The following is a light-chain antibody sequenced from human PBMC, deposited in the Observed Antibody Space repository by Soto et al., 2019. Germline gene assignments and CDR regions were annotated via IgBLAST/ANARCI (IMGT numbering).Light chain of an antibody. CDR3: QQKKDWPGT. V-gene: IGKV3-15*01. CDR2: DAS. Sequence: EIVMTQSPATLSVSPGERATLSCRASQSVSTYLAWYQQKPGQAPRLLIYDASTRATGIPVRFSGSGSGTECTLTISSLQSEDGGMYYCQQKKDWPGTFGQGTKVDIK. CDR1: QSVSTY. J-gene: IGKJ1*01.